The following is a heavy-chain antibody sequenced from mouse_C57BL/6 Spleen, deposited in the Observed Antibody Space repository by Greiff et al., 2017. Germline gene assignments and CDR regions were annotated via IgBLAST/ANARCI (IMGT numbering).Heavy chain of an antibody. CDR3: ARKSHYYGSSPYYFDY. CDR1: GYTFTDYN. V-gene: IGHV1-18*01. Sequence: VQLKQSGPELVKPGASVKIPCKASGYTFTDYNMDWVKQSHGKSLEWIGDINPNNGGTIYNQKFKGKATLTVDKSSSTAYMELRSLTSEDTAVYYCARKSHYYGSSPYYFDYWGQGTTLTVSS. CDR2: INPNNGGT. J-gene: IGHJ2*01. D-gene: IGHD1-1*01.